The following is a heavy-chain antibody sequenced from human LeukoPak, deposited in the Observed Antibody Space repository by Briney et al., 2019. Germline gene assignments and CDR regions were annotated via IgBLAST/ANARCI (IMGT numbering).Heavy chain of an antibody. CDR3: ATSRTFDY. CDR2: IKSDGSST. Sequence: PGRSLRLSCAASGFTFSSYGMHWVRQAPGKGLVWVSRIKSDGSSTSYADSVKGRFTISRDNAKNTVYLQMNSLRAEDTAVYYCATSRTFDYWGQGTLVTVSS. CDR1: GFTFSSYG. V-gene: IGHV3-74*01. J-gene: IGHJ4*02.